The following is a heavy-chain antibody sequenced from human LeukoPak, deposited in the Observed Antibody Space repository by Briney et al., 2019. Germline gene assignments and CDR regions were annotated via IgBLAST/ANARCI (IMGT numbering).Heavy chain of an antibody. D-gene: IGHD5-24*01. Sequence: GRSLRLSCAASGFTFSSYWMHWVRQAPGKGLVWVSRINSDGSSTSYADSVKGRFTISRDNAKNTLYLQMNSLRAEDTAVYYCARARDGYNDYYMDVWGKGTTVTVSS. J-gene: IGHJ6*03. CDR2: INSDGSST. CDR1: GFTFSSYW. CDR3: ARARDGYNDYYMDV. V-gene: IGHV3-74*01.